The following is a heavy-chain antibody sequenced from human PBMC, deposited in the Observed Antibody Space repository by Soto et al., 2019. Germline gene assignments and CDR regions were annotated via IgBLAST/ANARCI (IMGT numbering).Heavy chain of an antibody. J-gene: IGHJ4*02. CDR3: AKVKSLRGYYDSSFAY. V-gene: IGHV3-30*18. Sequence: GGSLRLSCAASGFTFNNFGLHWVRQTPGKGLEWVAVISYDGSNTYYADSVKGRFTISRDNSKNTLYLQMDSLRADDTAVYYCAKVKSLRGYYDSSFAYWGQGTLVTVSS. CDR2: ISYDGSNT. CDR1: GFTFNNFG. D-gene: IGHD3-22*01.